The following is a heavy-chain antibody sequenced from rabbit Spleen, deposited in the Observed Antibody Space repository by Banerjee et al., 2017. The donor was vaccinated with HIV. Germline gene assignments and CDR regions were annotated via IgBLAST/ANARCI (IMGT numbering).Heavy chain of an antibody. V-gene: IGHV1S45*01. J-gene: IGHJ4*01. CDR1: GLDFSARYW. CDR3: ARDAAGREDFNL. Sequence: QEQVEESGGDLVKPGASLTLTCKASGLDFSARYWICWVRQAPGKGLEWIACIDVVKSGATYYANWAKGRFTISKTSATTVTLQMTSLTAADTATYFCARDAAGREDFNLWGPGTLVTVS. CDR2: IDVVKSGAT. D-gene: IGHD4-2*01.